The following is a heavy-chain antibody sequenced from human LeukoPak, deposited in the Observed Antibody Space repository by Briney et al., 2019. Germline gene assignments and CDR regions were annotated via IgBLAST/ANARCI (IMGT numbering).Heavy chain of an antibody. Sequence: GRSLRLSCAASGFTFDDYAMHWVRQAPGKGLEWVSGISWNSGSIGYADSVKGRFTISRDNAKNSLYLQMNSLRAEDTALYYCAKDGIAAAGPFDYWGQGTPVTVSS. V-gene: IGHV3-9*01. CDR1: GFTFDDYA. D-gene: IGHD6-13*01. CDR2: ISWNSGSI. CDR3: AKDGIAAAGPFDY. J-gene: IGHJ4*02.